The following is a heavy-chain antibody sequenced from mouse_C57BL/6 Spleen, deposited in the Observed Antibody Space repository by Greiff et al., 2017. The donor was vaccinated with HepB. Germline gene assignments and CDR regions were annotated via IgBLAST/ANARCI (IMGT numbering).Heavy chain of an antibody. J-gene: IGHJ4*01. Sequence: QVQLQQPGAELVKPGASVKLFCKASGYTFTSYWMHWVKQRPGQGLEWIGMIHPNSGSTNYNEKFKSKATLTVDKSSSTAYMQLSSLTSEDAAVYYCARQLGYAMDDWGQGTSVTVAS. V-gene: IGHV1-64*01. CDR1: GYTFTSYW. D-gene: IGHD4-1*02. CDR2: IHPNSGST. CDR3: ARQLGYAMDD.